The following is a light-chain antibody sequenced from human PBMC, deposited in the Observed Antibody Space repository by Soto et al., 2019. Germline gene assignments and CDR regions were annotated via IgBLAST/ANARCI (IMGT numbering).Light chain of an antibody. Sequence: EIVLTQSPGTLSLSPGERATLSCRASQSVSSADVAWYQQKPGQAPRLLISGASSRATSIPDRFSGSGSGTDFSLTISGLEPEAFAVYYWQPYGGSVPITFGQGTRLDI. CDR3: QPYGGSVPIT. J-gene: IGKJ5*01. CDR2: GAS. V-gene: IGKV3-20*01. CDR1: QSVSSAD.